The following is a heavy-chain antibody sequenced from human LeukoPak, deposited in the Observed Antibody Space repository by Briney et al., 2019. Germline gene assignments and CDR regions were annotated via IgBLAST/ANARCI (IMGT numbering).Heavy chain of an antibody. Sequence: PSETLSLTCTVSGGSIGSSSYYWRWIRQPPGKGLEWIGSIYYSGSTYYNPSLKSRVTISVDPSKNQFSLKLSSVTAADTAVYYCARRAKNDAFDIWGQGTMVTVSS. V-gene: IGHV4-39*01. J-gene: IGHJ3*02. CDR1: GGSIGSSSYY. CDR3: ARRAKNDAFDI. CDR2: IYYSGST.